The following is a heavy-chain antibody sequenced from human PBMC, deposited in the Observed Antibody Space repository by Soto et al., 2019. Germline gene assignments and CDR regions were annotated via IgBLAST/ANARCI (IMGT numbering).Heavy chain of an antibody. CDR3: ARLEGLATISYYFDF. CDR2: IYYRGNA. Sequence: QLQLQESGPGLVKPSETLSLTCSVSDDSINSDKYYWGWIRQPPGKGLEWIGSIYYRGNAYYNPSLQTRVTLSLDKSRSQFSLKLNSVTAAASAVYFCARLEGLATISYYFDFWGPGALVTVSS. V-gene: IGHV4-39*01. D-gene: IGHD3-9*01. CDR1: DDSINSDKYY. J-gene: IGHJ4*02.